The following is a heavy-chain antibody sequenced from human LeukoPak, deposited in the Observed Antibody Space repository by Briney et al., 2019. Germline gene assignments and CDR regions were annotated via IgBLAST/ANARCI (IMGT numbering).Heavy chain of an antibody. CDR1: GFTFSSYS. CDR2: ISSSSSYI. CDR3: ASEIVVVPAAPKSGY. V-gene: IGHV3-21*01. J-gene: IGHJ4*02. D-gene: IGHD2-2*01. Sequence: PGGSLRLSCAASGFTFSSYSMNWVRQAPGKGLEWVSSISSSSSYIYYADSVKGRFTISRDNAKNSLYLQMNSLRAEDTAVYYCASEIVVVPAAPKSGYWGQGTLVTVSS.